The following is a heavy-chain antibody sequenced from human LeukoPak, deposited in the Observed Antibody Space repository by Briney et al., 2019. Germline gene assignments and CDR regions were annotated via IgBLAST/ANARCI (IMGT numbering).Heavy chain of an antibody. CDR2: ISSSGST. V-gene: IGHV4-61*02. CDR1: GDSISSGDYY. J-gene: IGHJ6*03. CDR3: ARGGYSYGPGYYYYYMDV. D-gene: IGHD5-18*01. Sequence: SETLSLTCTVSGDSISSGDYYWSWIRQPAGKGLEWIGRISSSGSTNYNPSLKSRVTISVDTSKNQFSLKLSSVTAADTAVYYCARGGYSYGPGYYYYYMDVWGKGTTVTISS.